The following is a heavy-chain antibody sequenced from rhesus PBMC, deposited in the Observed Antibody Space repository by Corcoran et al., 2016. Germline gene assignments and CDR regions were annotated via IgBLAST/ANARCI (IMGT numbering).Heavy chain of an antibody. CDR2: ITYSGAN. D-gene: IGHD6-31*01. CDR1: GGSITSAYYY. J-gene: IGHJ4*01. CDR3: ARCIAAAGNCYFDF. V-gene: IGHV4-122*02. Sequence: QVQLQESGPGLVKPSETLSLTCAVSGGSITSAYYYWSWIRQPPGKGLGWIGSITYSGANSYNPSLSGRYTFPGAPSKTQFSLNLTSVPAADTAIYYCARCIAAAGNCYFDFWGQGVLVTVSS.